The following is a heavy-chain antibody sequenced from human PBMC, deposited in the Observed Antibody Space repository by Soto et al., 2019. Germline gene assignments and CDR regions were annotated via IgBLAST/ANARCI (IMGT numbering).Heavy chain of an antibody. CDR2: IGHIGNDI. J-gene: IGHJ4*02. D-gene: IGHD1-26*01. CDR1: GFTFSIYG. V-gene: IGHV3-33*03. Sequence: QVQLVESGGGVVQPGGSLRLSCAASGFTFSIYGMHWVRQAPGRGLEWVAVIGHIGNDIIYADSVQGRFAVSRDNSRNTLHLQMNSLRVEDTAVYYCARSGELLQTFDSWGQGTLVTVSS. CDR3: ARSGELLQTFDS.